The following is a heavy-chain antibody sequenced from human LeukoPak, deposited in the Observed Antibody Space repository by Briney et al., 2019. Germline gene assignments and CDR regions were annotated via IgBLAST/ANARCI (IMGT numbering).Heavy chain of an antibody. CDR3: AIGLGYCSGGSCYSGFYYYMDV. CDR1: GRSIRSYH. Sequence: PSETLSLICTGSGRSIRSYHWSWIRQPPGKALHLIGYIDSSGGTNHNPSLKSRVTISVDTSKNHFTLKLSSVTAADTAVYYCAIGLGYCSGGSCYSGFYYYMDVWGKGTTVTVSS. J-gene: IGHJ6*03. CDR2: IDSSGGT. V-gene: IGHV4-59*01. D-gene: IGHD2-15*01.